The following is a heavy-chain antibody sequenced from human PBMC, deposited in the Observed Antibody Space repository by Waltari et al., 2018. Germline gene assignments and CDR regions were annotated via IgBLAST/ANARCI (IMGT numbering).Heavy chain of an antibody. J-gene: IGHJ4*02. Sequence: GLVKPSETLSLTCAVSGASVASAAHYWGWIRQSPERGLEWIGTRYFTGTTHYNPSLRSRVTISADTSRDQFSLRVNSVTAADTAVYYCAGTDLHTKIAFDSWGQGTQVTVSA. CDR2: RYFTGTT. D-gene: IGHD2-21*01. CDR1: GASVASAAHY. V-gene: IGHV4-39*01. CDR3: AGTDLHTKIAFDS.